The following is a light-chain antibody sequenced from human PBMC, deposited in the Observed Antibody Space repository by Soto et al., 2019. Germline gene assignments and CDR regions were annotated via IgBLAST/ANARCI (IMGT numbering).Light chain of an antibody. CDR3: QHYNYYTWT. V-gene: IGKV1-5*03. J-gene: IGKJ1*01. CDR1: QSISDW. CDR2: KAS. Sequence: GDRVTITCRASQSISDWLAWYQQKPGKAPKLLIYKASILQIVVPSSFSGSGSVAECNITISGLQAKYFPTLYRQHYNYYTWTFDQGTEVLIK.